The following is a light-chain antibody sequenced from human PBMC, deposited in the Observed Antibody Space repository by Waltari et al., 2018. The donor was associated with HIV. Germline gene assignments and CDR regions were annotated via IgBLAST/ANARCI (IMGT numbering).Light chain of an antibody. V-gene: IGLV2-14*03. Sequence: QSALTQPASVSGPPGQSIPIPCTASTRNVGAYNYVTWYQQHPGKAPKLMIYDVSNRPSGVSNRFSGSKSGNTASLTISGLQAEDEADYYCSSYTSSSTLVFGGGTKLTVL. CDR2: DVS. CDR3: SSYTSSSTLV. CDR1: TRNVGAYNY. J-gene: IGLJ2*01.